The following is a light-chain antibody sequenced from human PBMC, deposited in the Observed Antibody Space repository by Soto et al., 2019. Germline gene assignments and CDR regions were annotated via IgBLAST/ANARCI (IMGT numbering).Light chain of an antibody. CDR3: QQYYSAPYT. J-gene: IGKJ2*01. CDR2: WAS. CDR1: RNVLHSSSNKNY. Sequence: DIVMTQSPDSLAVSLGERATINCKSSRNVLHSSSNKNYLAWYQQKPGQPPKLLIYWASTRESGVPDRFSGGGAGRDYTLSISSLQAEDVAVYYCQQYYSAPYTFGQGTKLEI. V-gene: IGKV4-1*01.